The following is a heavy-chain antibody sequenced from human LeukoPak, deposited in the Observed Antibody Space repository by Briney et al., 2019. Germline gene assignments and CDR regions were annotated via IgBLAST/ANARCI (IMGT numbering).Heavy chain of an antibody. CDR1: GYTFTSYY. D-gene: IGHD5-24*01. J-gene: IGHJ3*02. Sequence: ASVKVSCKASGYTFTSYYMHWVRQAPGQGLEWMGIINPSGGSTSYAQKFQGRVTMTRDMSTSTVYMELSSLRSEDTAVYYCAREYRDGYKSHAFDIWGQGTMVTVSS. CDR2: INPSGGST. CDR3: AREYRDGYKSHAFDI. V-gene: IGHV1-46*01.